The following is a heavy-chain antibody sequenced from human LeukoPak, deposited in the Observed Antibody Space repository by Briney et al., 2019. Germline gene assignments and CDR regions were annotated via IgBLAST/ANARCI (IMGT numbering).Heavy chain of an antibody. CDR2: IRTAGDT. J-gene: IGHJ3*02. V-gene: IGHV3-13*01. CDR3: SRGGAPAGYAYDI. Sequence: GGSLRLSCETSGFTFRNFDLHWVRQPTGEGLEWVSAIRTAGDTYYPDSVKGRFTISKDNAKNSFYLQMNNLRVGDTAVYYCSRGGAPAGYAYDIWGHGTVVTVSS. CDR1: GFTFRNFD. D-gene: IGHD6-13*01.